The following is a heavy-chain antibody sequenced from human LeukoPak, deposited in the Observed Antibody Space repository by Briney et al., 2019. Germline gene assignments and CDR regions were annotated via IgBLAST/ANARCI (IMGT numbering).Heavy chain of an antibody. CDR1: GVSINSRY. J-gene: IGHJ5*02. V-gene: IGHV4-59*11. Sequence: KPSETLSLTCSVSGVSINSRYFIWIRQSPGKGLEWIGYIYDSGITKYNPSLKSRVTISVDTSKNQFSLRLRSVTAADTAVYFCARAYSSASWFDPWGQGTLVTVSS. CDR2: IYDSGIT. D-gene: IGHD3-22*01. CDR3: ARAYSSASWFDP.